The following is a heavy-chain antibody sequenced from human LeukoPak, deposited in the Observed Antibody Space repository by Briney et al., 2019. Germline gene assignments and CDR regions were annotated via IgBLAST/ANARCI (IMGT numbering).Heavy chain of an antibody. J-gene: IGHJ4*02. CDR1: GYTFTSYD. CDR2: MNPSSGNT. CDR3: ARGSRYCSGGSCTKY. V-gene: IGHV1-8*01. Sequence: ASVKVSCKASGYTFTSYDINWVRQATGQGLEWIGWMNPSSGNTGYAQKFQGRVTMTRNTSISTAYMELSSLRSEDTAVYYCARGSRYCSGGSCTKYWGQGTLVTVSS. D-gene: IGHD2-15*01.